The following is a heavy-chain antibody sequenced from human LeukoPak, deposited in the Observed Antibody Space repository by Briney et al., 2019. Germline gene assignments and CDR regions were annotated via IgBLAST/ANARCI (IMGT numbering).Heavy chain of an antibody. Sequence: GGSLRLSCAASGFTFSDYSMIWIRQAPGKGLEWVLYISGSGSTKYYADSVKGRFTISRDNAKNSLYLQMNSLRAEDTAVYYCARAYLHAIDIWGQGTMVTVSS. CDR2: ISGSGSTK. D-gene: IGHD2-2*01. J-gene: IGHJ3*02. V-gene: IGHV3-11*01. CDR3: ARAYLHAIDI. CDR1: GFTFSDYS.